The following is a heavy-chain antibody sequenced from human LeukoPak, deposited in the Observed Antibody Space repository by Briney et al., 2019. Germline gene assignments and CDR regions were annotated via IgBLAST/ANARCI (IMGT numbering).Heavy chain of an antibody. CDR3: ARRSYGSGSYYFDY. D-gene: IGHD3-10*01. J-gene: IGHJ4*02. V-gene: IGHV1-18*01. Sequence: ASVKVSCKASGYTFISNGISWARQAPGQGLEWMGWISAYNGNTNYAQKLQGRVTMTTDTSTSTAYMELRSLRSDDTAVYYCARRSYGSGSYYFDYWGQGSLVTVSS. CDR2: ISAYNGNT. CDR1: GYTFISNG.